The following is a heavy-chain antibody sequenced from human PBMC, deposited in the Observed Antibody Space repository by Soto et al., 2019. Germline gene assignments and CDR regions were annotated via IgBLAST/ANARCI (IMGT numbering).Heavy chain of an antibody. J-gene: IGHJ6*02. CDR2: IKSKTDGGTT. CDR3: FAHPAGIAAAGGYYYGMDV. D-gene: IGHD6-13*01. Sequence: GGSLRLSCAASGFTFSNAWMNWVRQAPGKGLEWVGRIKSKTDGGTTDYAAPVKGRFTISREDSKNTLYLQMNSMKTEDTAVYYCFAHPAGIAAAGGYYYGMDVWGQGTTVTVSS. V-gene: IGHV3-15*07. CDR1: GFTFSNAW.